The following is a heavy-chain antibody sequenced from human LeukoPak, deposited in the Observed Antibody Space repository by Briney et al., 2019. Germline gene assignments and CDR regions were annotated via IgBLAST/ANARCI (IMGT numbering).Heavy chain of an antibody. V-gene: IGHV3-30*18. Sequence: GRSLRLSCAASGFTFSSYGMHWVRQAPGKGLEWVAVISYDGSNKYYADSVKGRFTISRDNSKNTLYLQMNSLRAEDTAVYYCAKVSNAGYYYDKSAAYFDYWGQGTLVTVSS. CDR3: AKVSNAGYYYDKSAAYFDY. CDR1: GFTFSSYG. J-gene: IGHJ4*02. D-gene: IGHD3-22*01. CDR2: ISYDGSNK.